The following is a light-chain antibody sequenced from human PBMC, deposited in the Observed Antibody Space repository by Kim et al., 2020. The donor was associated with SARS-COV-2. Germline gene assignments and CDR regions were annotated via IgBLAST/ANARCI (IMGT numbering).Light chain of an antibody. Sequence: DIVMTQSPDSLVVPLGERATINCKSSQSVLYSSNNKNYLAWYQQKPGQPPKLLIYWASTRESGVPDRFSGSGSGTDFTLTISSLQAEDVAVYYCQQYYSTPYTFGQGTKLEI. CDR2: WAS. J-gene: IGKJ2*01. CDR1: QSVLYSSNNKNY. V-gene: IGKV4-1*01. CDR3: QQYYSTPYT.